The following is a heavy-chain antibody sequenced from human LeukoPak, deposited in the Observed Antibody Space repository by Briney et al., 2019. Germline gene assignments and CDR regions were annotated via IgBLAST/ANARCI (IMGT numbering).Heavy chain of an antibody. CDR3: AKVVGAALMGYFDY. J-gene: IGHJ4*02. CDR1: GFTFSSYW. D-gene: IGHD6-6*01. Sequence: PGGSLRLSCAASGFTFSSYWMSWVRQAPGKGLEWVANIKQDGSEKYYVDSVKGRFTISRDNAKNSLYLQMNSLRAEDTAVYYCAKVVGAALMGYFDYWGQGTLVTVSS. V-gene: IGHV3-7*03. CDR2: IKQDGSEK.